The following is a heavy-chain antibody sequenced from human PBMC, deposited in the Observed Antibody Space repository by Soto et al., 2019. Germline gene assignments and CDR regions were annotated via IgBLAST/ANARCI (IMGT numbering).Heavy chain of an antibody. J-gene: IGHJ6*02. D-gene: IGHD3-10*01. CDR3: AKAFMVRGVIAQPEYYYGMDV. Sequence: PGGSPRLSCAASGFTFSSYAMSWVRQAPGKGLEWVSAISGSGGSTYYADSVKGRFTISRDNSKNTLYLQMNSLRAEDTAVYYCAKAFMVRGVIAQPEYYYGMDVWGQGTTVTVSS. CDR1: GFTFSSYA. CDR2: ISGSGGST. V-gene: IGHV3-23*01.